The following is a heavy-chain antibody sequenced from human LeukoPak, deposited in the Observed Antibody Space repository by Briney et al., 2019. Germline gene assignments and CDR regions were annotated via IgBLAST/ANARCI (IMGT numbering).Heavy chain of an antibody. J-gene: IGHJ3*02. CDR1: GFTFSTYY. D-gene: IGHD3-9*01. V-gene: IGHV3-11*03. Sequence: PGGSLRLSCAASGFTFSTYYMSWIRQAPGKGLEWLSYISGSNSYTNYADSVKGRFTISRDNSKNTLYLQMNSLRAEDTAVYYCARSAGEDYDILTGYSKGAFDIWGQGTMVTVSS. CDR2: ISGSNSYT. CDR3: ARSAGEDYDILTGYSKGAFDI.